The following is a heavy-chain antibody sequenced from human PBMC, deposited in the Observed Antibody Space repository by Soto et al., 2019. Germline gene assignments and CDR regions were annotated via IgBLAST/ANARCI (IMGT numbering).Heavy chain of an antibody. Sequence: ASVKVSCKASGYTFTSYGISWARQAPGQGLEWMGWISAYNGNTNYAQKLQGRVTMTTDTSTSTAYMELRSLRSDDTAVYYCARGLYDILTGHPLYYYYGMDVWGQGTTVTVSS. D-gene: IGHD3-9*01. CDR1: GYTFTSYG. CDR2: ISAYNGNT. J-gene: IGHJ6*02. CDR3: ARGLYDILTGHPLYYYYGMDV. V-gene: IGHV1-18*04.